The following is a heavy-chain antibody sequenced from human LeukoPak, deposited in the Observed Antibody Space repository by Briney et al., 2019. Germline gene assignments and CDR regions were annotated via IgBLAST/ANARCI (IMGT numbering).Heavy chain of an antibody. Sequence: GESLKISCKGSGYSFTSYWIGWVRQMPGKGLEWMGIIYPGDSDTRYSPSFQGQVTISADKSISTAYLQWSSLKASDTAMYYCARSGSYYDILTPTYHFDYWGQGTLVTVSS. J-gene: IGHJ4*02. CDR1: GYSFTSYW. D-gene: IGHD3-9*01. CDR3: ARSGSYYDILTPTYHFDY. CDR2: IYPGDSDT. V-gene: IGHV5-51*01.